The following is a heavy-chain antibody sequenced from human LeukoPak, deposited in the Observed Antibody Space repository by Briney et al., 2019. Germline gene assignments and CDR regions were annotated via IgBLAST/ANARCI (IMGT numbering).Heavy chain of an antibody. Sequence: GGSLRLSCAASGFTFSSYAMSWVRQAPGKGLEWASAISGSGGSTYYADSVKGRFTISRDNSKNTLYLQMNSLRAEDTAVYYCAKQRWLQVSFDYWGQGTLVTVSS. V-gene: IGHV3-23*01. CDR3: AKQRWLQVSFDY. J-gene: IGHJ4*02. CDR1: GFTFSSYA. D-gene: IGHD5-24*01. CDR2: ISGSGGST.